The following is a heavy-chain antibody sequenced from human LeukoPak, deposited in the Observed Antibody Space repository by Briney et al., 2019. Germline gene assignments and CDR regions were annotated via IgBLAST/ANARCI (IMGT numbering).Heavy chain of an antibody. Sequence: SETLSLTCTVSGGSIINYYWSWIRQPVGEGLEWIGRIYSDGTSKYNPSLESRVTMSVDTSKNQFSLKLSSVTAADTAFYYCAKDPVEYSSSNWFDPWGQGTLVTVSS. CDR2: IYSDGTS. CDR3: AKDPVEYSSSNWFDP. CDR1: GGSIINYY. D-gene: IGHD6-6*01. V-gene: IGHV4-4*07. J-gene: IGHJ5*02.